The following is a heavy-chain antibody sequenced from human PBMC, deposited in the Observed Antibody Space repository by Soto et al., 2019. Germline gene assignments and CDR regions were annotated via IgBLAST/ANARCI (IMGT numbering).Heavy chain of an antibody. CDR1: GFTFSSYA. D-gene: IGHD3-9*01. CDR2: ATSSGGST. CDR3: AKSIVVLSGYYRCYFDY. Sequence: PGGSLRLSCAASGFTFSSYAMSWVRQAPGKGLEWVSTATSSGGSTYYADSVKGRFTISRDNSKNTLYLQMSSLRAEDTAVYYCAKSIVVLSGYYRCYFDYWGQGTLVPVSS. V-gene: IGHV3-23*01. J-gene: IGHJ4*02.